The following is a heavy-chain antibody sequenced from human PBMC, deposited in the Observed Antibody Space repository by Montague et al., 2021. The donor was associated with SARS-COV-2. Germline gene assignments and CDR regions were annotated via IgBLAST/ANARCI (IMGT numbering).Heavy chain of an antibody. V-gene: IGHV2-5*02. J-gene: IGHJ4*02. CDR2: IYWDDDK. CDR1: GFSLNTNGMG. CDR3: ARYSSRMYGGFDY. Sequence: PALVKPTQTLTLTCTVSGFSLNTNGMGMGWIRQPPGEAPAWLALIYWDDDKRYSPSLKARLTITKDTSRNQVVLTMTNVDPGDTGTYFCARYSSRMYGGFDYWGQGALVTVSS. D-gene: IGHD2-2*01.